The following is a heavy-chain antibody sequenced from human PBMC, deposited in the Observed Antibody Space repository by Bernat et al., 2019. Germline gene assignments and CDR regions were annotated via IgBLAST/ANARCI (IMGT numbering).Heavy chain of an antibody. CDR2: IWYDGSNK. Sequence: QVQLVESGGGVVQPGRSLRLSCAASGFTFSSYGMHWVRQAPGKGLEWVAVIWYDGSNKYYADSVKGRFTISRDNSKNTLYLQMNSLRAEDTAVYYCARGHYGFWSGYSEFDYWGQGTLVTVSS. J-gene: IGHJ4*02. CDR1: GFTFSSYG. D-gene: IGHD3-3*01. V-gene: IGHV3-33*01. CDR3: ARGHYGFWSGYSEFDY.